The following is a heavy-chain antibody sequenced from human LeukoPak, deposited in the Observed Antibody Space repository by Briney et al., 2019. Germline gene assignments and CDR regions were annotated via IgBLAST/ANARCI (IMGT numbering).Heavy chain of an antibody. J-gene: IGHJ3*02. Sequence: PGGSLRLSCAASGFTFSNSAMSWVRQAPGKGLEWVSAISESSGSTYYADSVKGRFTISRDNSKNTLYLQMNSLRAEDTAVYYCARDARSWLDWNYVSDAFDIWGQGTMVTVSS. CDR3: ARDARSWLDWNYVSDAFDI. D-gene: IGHD1-7*01. CDR1: GFTFSNSA. V-gene: IGHV3-23*01. CDR2: ISESSGST.